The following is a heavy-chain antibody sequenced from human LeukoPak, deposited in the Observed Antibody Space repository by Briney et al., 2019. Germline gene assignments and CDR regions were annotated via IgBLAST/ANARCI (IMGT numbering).Heavy chain of an antibody. D-gene: IGHD6-13*01. CDR2: IGSSSSYI. CDR1: GFTFSSYS. J-gene: IGHJ4*02. CDR3: ARDSRSIAAAGIDY. Sequence: GGSLRLSCAASGFTFSSYSMNWVRQAPGKGLEWVSSIGSSSSYIYYADSVKGRFTISRDNAKNSLYLQMNSLRAEDTAVYYCARDSRSIAAAGIDYWGQGTLVTVSS. V-gene: IGHV3-21*01.